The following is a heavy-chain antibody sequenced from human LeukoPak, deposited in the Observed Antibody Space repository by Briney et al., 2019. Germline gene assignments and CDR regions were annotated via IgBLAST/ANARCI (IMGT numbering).Heavy chain of an antibody. V-gene: IGHV3-23*01. CDR2: ISGSGGST. D-gene: IGHD6-19*01. J-gene: IGHJ3*02. CDR1: GFTFSSYA. CDR3: AKRTGYSSGWIPRADAFDI. Sequence: GGSLGLSCAASGFTFSSYAMSWVRQAPGKGLEWVSAISGSGGSTYYADSVKGRFTISRDNSKNTLYLQMNSLRAEDTAVYYCAKRTGYSSGWIPRADAFDIWGQGTMVTVSS.